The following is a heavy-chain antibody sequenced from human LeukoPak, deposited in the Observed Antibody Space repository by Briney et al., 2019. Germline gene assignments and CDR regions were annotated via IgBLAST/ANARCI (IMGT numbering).Heavy chain of an antibody. D-gene: IGHD3-10*02. CDR1: GGSISSSSYY. CDR3: ARDMLSGSGY. Sequence: SETLSLTCTVSGGSISSSSYYWGWIRQPPGKGLEWIGSIYYSGSIYYNPSLKSRVTISVDTSKNQFSLKLSSVTAADTAVYYCARDMLSGSGYWGQGTLVTVSS. CDR2: IYYSGSI. J-gene: IGHJ4*02. V-gene: IGHV4-39*07.